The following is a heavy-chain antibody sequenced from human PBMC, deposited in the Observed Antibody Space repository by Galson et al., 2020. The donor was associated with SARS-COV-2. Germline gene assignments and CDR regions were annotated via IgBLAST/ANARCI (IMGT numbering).Heavy chain of an antibody. CDR1: GTSISSGSYS. CDR2: ISHSGGT. CDR3: ARLHYGEYAPEAFYS. V-gene: IGHV4-30-2*01. D-gene: IGHD4-17*01. Sequence: SQTLSLTCAVSGTSISSGSYSWNWIRQPPGKGLEWIGYISHSGGTYYNPSLKSRVTISGDRSKNQFSLRLSSVTAADTAVYYCARLHYGEYAPEAFYSWGPGTRVTVAS. J-gene: IGHJ3*02.